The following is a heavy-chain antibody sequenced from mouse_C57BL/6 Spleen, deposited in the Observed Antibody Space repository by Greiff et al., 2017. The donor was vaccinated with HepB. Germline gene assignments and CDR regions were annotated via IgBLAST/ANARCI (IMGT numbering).Heavy chain of an antibody. J-gene: IGHJ1*03. CDR3: ASRSGSRYFDV. Sequence: VQLQQPGAELVRPGSSVKLSCKASGYTFTSYWMDWVKQRPGQGLEWIGNIYPSDSETHYNQKFKDKATLTVDKSSSTAYMQLSSLTSEDSAVYYCASRSGSRYFDVWGTGTTVTVSS. D-gene: IGHD1-3*01. V-gene: IGHV1-61*01. CDR2: IYPSDSET. CDR1: GYTFTSYW.